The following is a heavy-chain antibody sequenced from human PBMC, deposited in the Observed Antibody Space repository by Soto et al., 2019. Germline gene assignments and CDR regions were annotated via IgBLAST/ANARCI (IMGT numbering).Heavy chain of an antibody. CDR1: SGYY. V-gene: IGHV4-38-2*02. J-gene: IGHJ4*02. CDR3: ARDFEESLNYYDSSGYYLYYFDY. CDR2: IYHSGST. Sequence: SGYYWGWVRQPPGKGLEWIGSIYHSGSTYYNPSLKSRVTISVDTSKNQFSLKLSSVTAADTAVYYCARDFEESLNYYDSSGYYLYYFDYWGQGTLVTVSS. D-gene: IGHD3-22*01.